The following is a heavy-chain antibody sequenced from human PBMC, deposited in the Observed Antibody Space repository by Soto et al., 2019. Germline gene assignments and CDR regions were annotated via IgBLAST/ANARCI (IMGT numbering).Heavy chain of an antibody. CDR2: INPNSGGT. CDR3: ARDYYDILTGSLNLYYYYGMDV. Sequence: ASVKVSCKASGYTFTGYYMHWVRQAPGQGLEWMGWINPNSGGTNYAQKFQGWVTMTRDTSISTAYMELSRLRSDDTAVYYCARDYYDILTGSLNLYYYYGMDVWGQGTTVTVSS. D-gene: IGHD3-9*01. J-gene: IGHJ6*02. CDR1: GYTFTGYY. V-gene: IGHV1-2*04.